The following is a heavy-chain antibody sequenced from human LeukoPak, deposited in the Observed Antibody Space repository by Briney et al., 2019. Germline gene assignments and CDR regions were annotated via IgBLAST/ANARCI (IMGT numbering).Heavy chain of an antibody. Sequence: SETLSLTCAVYGVSFSGYYWSWIRQPPGKGLEWIGEINHSGSTNYNPSLKSRVTISVDTSKNQFSLKLSSVTAADTAVYYCARHLVSTHDYWGQGTLVTVSS. CDR2: INHSGST. CDR1: GVSFSGYY. V-gene: IGHV4-34*01. D-gene: IGHD5/OR15-5a*01. CDR3: ARHLVSTHDY. J-gene: IGHJ4*02.